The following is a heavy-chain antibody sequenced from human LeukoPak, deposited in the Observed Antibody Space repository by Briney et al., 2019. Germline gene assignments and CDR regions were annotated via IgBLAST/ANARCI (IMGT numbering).Heavy chain of an antibody. CDR3: AISPDGVQLWSRYFDL. Sequence: GRSLRLSCAASGFTFSSYGMHWVRQAPGKGLEWVAVIWYDGSNKYYADSVKGRFTISRDNSKNTLYLQMNSLRAEDTAVYYCAISPDGVQLWSRYFDLWGRGTLVTVSS. V-gene: IGHV3-33*01. CDR1: GFTFSSYG. CDR2: IWYDGSNK. J-gene: IGHJ2*01. D-gene: IGHD5-18*01.